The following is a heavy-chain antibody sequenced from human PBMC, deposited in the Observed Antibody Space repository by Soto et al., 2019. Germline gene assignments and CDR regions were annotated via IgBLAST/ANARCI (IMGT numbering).Heavy chain of an antibody. J-gene: IGHJ4*02. CDR3: ASAYYYDSSGYSPGGY. D-gene: IGHD3-22*01. CDR1: GLTFSSYW. CDR2: IKQDGSQK. Sequence: GGSLRLSCAASGLTFSSYWMSWVRQAPGKGLEWVANIKQDGSQKYYVDSVKGRFNISRDNAKNSLYLQMNRQRVEDSVVYYCASAYYYDSSGYSPGGYWGQGTLVTVSS. V-gene: IGHV3-7*01.